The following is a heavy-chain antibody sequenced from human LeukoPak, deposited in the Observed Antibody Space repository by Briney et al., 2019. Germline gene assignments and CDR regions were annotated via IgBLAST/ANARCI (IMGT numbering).Heavy chain of an antibody. V-gene: IGHV3-23*01. J-gene: IGHJ4*02. CDR3: AKAQGTVRGVNDY. CDR1: GFTFSSYG. D-gene: IGHD3-10*01. CDR2: ISGRGDST. Sequence: GGSLRLSCAASGFTFSSYGMTWVRQAPGKGLEWVSTISGRGDSTYYADSVKGRFTISRDNSKNTLYLQMHSLRAEDTAVYYCAKAQGTVRGVNDYWGQGTLVTVSS.